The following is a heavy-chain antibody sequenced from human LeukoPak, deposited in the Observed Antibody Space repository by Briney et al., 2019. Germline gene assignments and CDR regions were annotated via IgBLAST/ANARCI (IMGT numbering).Heavy chain of an antibody. V-gene: IGHV1-69*13. D-gene: IGHD3-22*01. CDR1: GGTFSSYA. J-gene: IGHJ6*02. CDR3: ARPYDSSGYTYGMDV. CDR2: IIPIFGTA. Sequence: SVKVSCKASGGTFSSYAISWVRQAPGQGLEWMGGIIPIFGTANYAQKFQGRVTISADESTSTAYMELSSLRSEDTAVYYCARPYDSSGYTYGMDVWGQGTTVTVSS.